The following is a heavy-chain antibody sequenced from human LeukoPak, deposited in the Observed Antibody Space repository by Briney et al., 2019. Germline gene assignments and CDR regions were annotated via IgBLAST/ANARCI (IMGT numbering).Heavy chain of an antibody. J-gene: IGHJ4*02. V-gene: IGHV3-23*01. CDR1: GFTVSSYA. D-gene: IGHD6-25*01. CDR3: AKQEAISNGWTDY. CDR2: ISGSGGST. Sequence: GGSLRLSCAASGFTVSSYAMSWVRQAPGKGLEWVSTISGSGGSTYYADSVKGRFTISRDNSKNTLYLQMNSLRAEDTAVFYCAKQEAISNGWTDYWGQGTPVTVSS.